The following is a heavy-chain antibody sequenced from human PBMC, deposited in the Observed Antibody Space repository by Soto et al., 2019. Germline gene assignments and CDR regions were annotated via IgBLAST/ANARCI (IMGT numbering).Heavy chain of an antibody. CDR3: ASGPPGYCSSTSCYVLDY. Sequence: PSVKVSCKASGGTFSSYAISWVRQAPGQGLEWMGGIIPIFGTANYAQKFQGRVTITADESTSTAYMELSSLRSEDTAVYYCASGPPGYCSSTSCYVLDYWGQGTLVTVSS. D-gene: IGHD2-2*01. CDR1: GGTFSSYA. V-gene: IGHV1-69*13. J-gene: IGHJ4*02. CDR2: IIPIFGTA.